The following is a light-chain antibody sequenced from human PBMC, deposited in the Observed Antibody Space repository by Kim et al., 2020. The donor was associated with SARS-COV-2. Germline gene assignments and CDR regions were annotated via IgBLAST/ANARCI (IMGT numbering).Light chain of an antibody. J-gene: IGKJ3*01. V-gene: IGKV2D-29*02. Sequence: PASSSCKSSQSLLPIEGKTYLSWYVQRPGQSPQLLIYEVSKRFSGVPDRFSGGGSGTDFTLKISRVEAEDVGVYYCMQSIRPPVTFGPGTKVDIK. CDR3: MQSIRPPVT. CDR2: EVS. CDR1: QSLLPIEGKTY.